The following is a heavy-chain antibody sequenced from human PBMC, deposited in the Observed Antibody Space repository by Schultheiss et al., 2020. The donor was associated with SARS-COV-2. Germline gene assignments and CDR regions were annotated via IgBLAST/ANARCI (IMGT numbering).Heavy chain of an antibody. Sequence: SETLSLTCTVSGGSISSGGYSWSWIRQPPGKGLEWIGYIYYSGSTYYNPSLKSLVTISVDTSKNQFSLKLSSVTAADTAVYYCARGDYDILTGHFYYMDVWGKGTTVTVSS. J-gene: IGHJ6*03. V-gene: IGHV4-30-4*07. D-gene: IGHD3-9*01. CDR2: IYYSGST. CDR1: GGSISSGGYS. CDR3: ARGDYDILTGHFYYMDV.